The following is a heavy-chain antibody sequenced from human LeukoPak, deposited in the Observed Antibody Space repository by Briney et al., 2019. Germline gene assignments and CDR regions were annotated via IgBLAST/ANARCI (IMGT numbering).Heavy chain of an antibody. V-gene: IGHV1-18*01. Sequence: ASVKVSCKASGYSFSSYAISWVRQAPGQGLEWMGWISANNGNTNYAQKLQGRVTTTTDTSTSTAYMELRSLRSDDTAVYYCASVYFDFWGQGTLVTVSS. CDR2: ISANNGNT. CDR1: GYSFSSYA. J-gene: IGHJ4*02. CDR3: ASVYFDF.